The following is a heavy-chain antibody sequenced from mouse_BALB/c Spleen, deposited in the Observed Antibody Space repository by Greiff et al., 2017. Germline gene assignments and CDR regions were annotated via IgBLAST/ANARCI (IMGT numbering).Heavy chain of an antibody. CDR3: AREGRLLRDYYAMDY. Sequence: QVQLQQSGAELARPGASVKLSCKASGYTFTSYWMQWVKQRPGQGLEWIGAIYPGDGDTRYTQKFKGKATLTADKSSSTAYMQLSSLASEDSAVYYCAREGRLLRDYYAMDYWGQGTSVTVSS. V-gene: IGHV1-87*01. CDR1: GYTFTSYW. CDR2: IYPGDGDT. J-gene: IGHJ4*01. D-gene: IGHD1-2*01.